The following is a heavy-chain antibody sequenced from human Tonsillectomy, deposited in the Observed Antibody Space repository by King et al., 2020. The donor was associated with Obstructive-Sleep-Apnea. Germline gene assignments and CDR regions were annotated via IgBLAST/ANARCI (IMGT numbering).Heavy chain of an antibody. V-gene: IGHV5-51*01. J-gene: IGHJ4*02. CDR2: IYPGDSDT. D-gene: IGHD5-12*01. CDR3: ARGYDRNYFDY. Sequence: QLVQSGAEVKESGESLKISCKGSGYSFATYWIGWVRQMPGKGLEWMGIIYPGDSDTRYIPSFQGQVTISADKSFSTAYLQWSSLQASDTAMYYCARGYDRNYFDYWGQGTLVTVSS. CDR1: GYSFATYW.